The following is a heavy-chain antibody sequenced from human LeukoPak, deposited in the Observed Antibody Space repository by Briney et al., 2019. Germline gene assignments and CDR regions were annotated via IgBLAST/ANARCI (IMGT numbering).Heavy chain of an antibody. Sequence: GGSLRLSCAASGFTFSDYYMSWIRQAPGKGLEWVSYISSSGSTIYYADSVKGRFTISRDNAKNSLYLQMNSLRAEDTALYYCAKDLRVTGYYGMDIWGQGTTATVSS. D-gene: IGHD2-21*02. J-gene: IGHJ6*02. CDR2: ISSSGSTI. CDR1: GFTFSDYY. V-gene: IGHV3-11*01. CDR3: AKDLRVTGYYGMDI.